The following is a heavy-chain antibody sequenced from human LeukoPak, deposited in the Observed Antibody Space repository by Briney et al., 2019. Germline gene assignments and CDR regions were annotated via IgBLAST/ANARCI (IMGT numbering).Heavy chain of an antibody. CDR1: GGTFSSYA. Sequence: VASVKVSCKASGGTFSSYAISWVRQAPGQGLEWMGRIIPILCIANYAQKFQGRVTITADKSTSTAYMELRSLRSEDTAVYYCARGRTYYYDSSGERWGQGTLVTVSS. CDR3: ARGRTYYYDSSGER. CDR2: IIPILCIA. D-gene: IGHD3-22*01. V-gene: IGHV1-69*04. J-gene: IGHJ4*02.